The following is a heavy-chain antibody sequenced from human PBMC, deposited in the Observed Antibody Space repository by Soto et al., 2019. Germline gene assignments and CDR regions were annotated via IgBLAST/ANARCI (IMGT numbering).Heavy chain of an antibody. CDR1: GGTFSSYA. J-gene: IGHJ2*01. Sequence: QVQLVQSGAEVKKPGSSVKVSCEASGGTFSSYAISWVRQAPGQGLEWMGGIIPIFGTANYAQKFQGRVTITADESTSTAYMELSSLRSEDTAVYYCARRRYSGYDGGIFDLWGRGTLVTVSS. V-gene: IGHV1-69*01. CDR3: ARRRYSGYDGGIFDL. D-gene: IGHD5-12*01. CDR2: IIPIFGTA.